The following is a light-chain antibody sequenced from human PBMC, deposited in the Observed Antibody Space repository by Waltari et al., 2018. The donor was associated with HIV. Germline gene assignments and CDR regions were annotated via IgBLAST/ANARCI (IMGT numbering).Light chain of an antibody. Sequence: QSVLTQPPSASGTPGQRVTSSCSGSSSSIGSNTVNWFQMLPGTDPKLLIYSNNQRPSGVPDRFSGSKSGTSASLAISGLQSEDEADYYCAAWDDSLNGFWVFGGGTKLTVL. J-gene: IGLJ3*02. CDR2: SNN. V-gene: IGLV1-44*01. CDR3: AAWDDSLNGFWV. CDR1: SSSIGSNT.